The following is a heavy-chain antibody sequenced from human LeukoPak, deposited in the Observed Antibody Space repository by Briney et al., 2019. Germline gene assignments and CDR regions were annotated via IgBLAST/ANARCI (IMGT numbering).Heavy chain of an antibody. J-gene: IGHJ4*02. V-gene: IGHV3-15*01. CDR3: ARGAYRISWPGIDY. Sequence: GGSLRLSCAASGFTFSNAWMSWVRQAPGKGLEWVGRIKSKTDGGTTDYAAPVKGRFTISRDHSNNSVSLQMTNLRVEDTAIYYCARGAYRISWPGIDYWGQGTLVTVSS. CDR1: GFTFSNAW. CDR2: IKSKTDGGTT. D-gene: IGHD3-16*02.